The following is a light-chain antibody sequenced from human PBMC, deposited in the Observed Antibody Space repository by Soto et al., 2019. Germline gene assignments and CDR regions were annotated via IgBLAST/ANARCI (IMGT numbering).Light chain of an antibody. Sequence: QSALTQPRSVSGSPGQSVTISCTGTSSDIGSYNRVSWFQQPPGEAPKLIIYDVTKRPSGVPDRCSGSKSGNTASLTISGLHDEDEADYYWCSHADTYTVVFGGGTKLTVL. J-gene: IGLJ2*01. CDR2: DVT. CDR1: SSDIGSYNR. V-gene: IGLV2-11*01. CDR3: CSHADTYTVV.